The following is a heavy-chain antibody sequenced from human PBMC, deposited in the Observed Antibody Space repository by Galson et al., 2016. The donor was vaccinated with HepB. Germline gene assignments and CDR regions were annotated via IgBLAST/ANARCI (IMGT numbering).Heavy chain of an antibody. CDR3: PRTRASYFVTY. Sequence: SLRLSCAASGFIFSDYYMSWIRQAPGTGLEWVAYIGGGGDIIYYADSVKGRFTISRDNAKNSLYLQMKGLRADNTAVYYCPRTRASYFVTYWGQGTLVTVPS. V-gene: IGHV3-11*01. D-gene: IGHD1-26*01. CDR1: GFIFSDYY. J-gene: IGHJ4*02. CDR2: IGGGGDII.